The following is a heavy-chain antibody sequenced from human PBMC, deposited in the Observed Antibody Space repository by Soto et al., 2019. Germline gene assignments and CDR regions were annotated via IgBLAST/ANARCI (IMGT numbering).Heavy chain of an antibody. CDR3: AGIPYASGLSFDP. V-gene: IGHV4-30-2*01. CDR2: IYHSGVT. J-gene: IGHJ5*02. D-gene: IGHD6-19*01. Sequence: SETLSLTCSFSGDSSSTSTYSWSWIRQPPGKALEWVGFIYHSGVTSYNPSLKSRVSISLDMSNSQCTLNLRSVTAADTAVYYCAGIPYASGLSFDPWGPGTLVTVSS. CDR1: GDSSSTSTYS.